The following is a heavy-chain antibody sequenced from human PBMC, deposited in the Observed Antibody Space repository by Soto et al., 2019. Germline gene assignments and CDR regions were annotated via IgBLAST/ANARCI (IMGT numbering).Heavy chain of an antibody. V-gene: IGHV1-3*01. CDR1: GSTFTTYA. CDR2: INAGNGNT. Sequence: GASVKVSCKASGSTFTTYAMHWVRQAPGQRPEWMGWINAGNGNTKYSQKFQGRVTITRDTSASTAYMELSSLRSEDTAVYYCTRDKGYCSGASCYNPLFDYWGQGTQVTVSS. CDR3: TRDKGYCSGASCYNPLFDY. D-gene: IGHD2-2*02. J-gene: IGHJ4*02.